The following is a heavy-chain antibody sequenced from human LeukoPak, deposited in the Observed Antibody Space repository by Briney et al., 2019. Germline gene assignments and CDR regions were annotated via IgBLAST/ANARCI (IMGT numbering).Heavy chain of an antibody. V-gene: IGHV3-30*02. J-gene: IGHJ5*02. CDR2: IRYDGSNK. CDR3: AGSYCSSTSCYGPGYNWFDP. CDR1: GFTFSSYG. D-gene: IGHD2-2*01. Sequence: PGGSLRLSCAASGFTFSSYGMHWVRQAPGKGLEWVAFIRYDGSNKYYADSVKGRFTISRDNSKNTLYLQMNSLRAEDTAVYYCAGSYCSSTSCYGPGYNWFDPWGQGTLVTVSS.